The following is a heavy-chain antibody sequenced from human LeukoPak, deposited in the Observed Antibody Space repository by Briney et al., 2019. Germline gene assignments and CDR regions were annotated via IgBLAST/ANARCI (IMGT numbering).Heavy chain of an antibody. D-gene: IGHD3-22*01. CDR3: AKGPYDSSGYPKYYFDY. CDR2: ISGSGINT. CDR1: GFTSSSYV. J-gene: IGHJ4*02. V-gene: IGHV3-23*01. Sequence: GGSLRLSCAASGFTSSSYVMNWVRQAPGKGLEWVSTISGSGINTYHADSVKGRFTISRDNSKNTLYLQMNSLRAEDTAVYYCAKGPYDSSGYPKYYFDYWGQGILVTVSP.